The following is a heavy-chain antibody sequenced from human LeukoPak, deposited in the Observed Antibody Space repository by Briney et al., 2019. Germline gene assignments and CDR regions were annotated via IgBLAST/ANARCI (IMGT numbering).Heavy chain of an antibody. CDR3: ARGRGLDV. CDR1: GFIFSANY. D-gene: IGHD2-15*01. Sequence: GESLRLSCAASGFIFSANYMSWVRQTPGKGLEWVSIFYSGGATFYVDSVKGRFTISRDNSKNMLYLQMNSLRAEDTAVYYCARGRGLDVWGQGTTVTVSS. V-gene: IGHV3-53*01. CDR2: FYSGGAT. J-gene: IGHJ6*02.